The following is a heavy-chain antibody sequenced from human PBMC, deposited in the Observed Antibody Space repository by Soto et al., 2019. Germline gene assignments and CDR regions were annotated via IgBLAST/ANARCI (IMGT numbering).Heavy chain of an antibody. CDR3: AKDPYGDLFNYFDY. Sequence: GGSLRLSCAASGFTFSSYAMSWVRQAPGKGLEWVSAISGSGGSTYYADSVKGRFTISRDNSKNTLYLQMNSLRAEDTAVYYCAKDPYGDLFNYFDYWGQGTLVTSPQ. V-gene: IGHV3-23*01. D-gene: IGHD4-17*01. CDR1: GFTFSSYA. J-gene: IGHJ4*02. CDR2: ISGSGGST.